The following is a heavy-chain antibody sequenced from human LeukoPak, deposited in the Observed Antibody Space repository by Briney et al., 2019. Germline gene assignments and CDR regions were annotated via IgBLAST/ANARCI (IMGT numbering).Heavy chain of an antibody. CDR1: GFTFSSYG. V-gene: IGHV3-30*18. J-gene: IGHJ4*02. Sequence: GGSLRPSCAASGFTFSSYGMHWVRQAPGKGLEWVAVISYDGSNKYYADSVKGRFTISRDNSKNTLYLQMNSLRAEDTAVYYCAKDPEDIVVVPAAPDYGGQGTLVTVSS. CDR3: AKDPEDIVVVPAAPDY. CDR2: ISYDGSNK. D-gene: IGHD2-2*01.